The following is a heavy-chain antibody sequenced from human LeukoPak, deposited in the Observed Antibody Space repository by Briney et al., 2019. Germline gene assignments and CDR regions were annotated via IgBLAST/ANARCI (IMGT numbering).Heavy chain of an antibody. Sequence: GGSLRLSCAASGFTFSSYWMHWVRQAPGKGLVWVSRINSDGSSTSYADSVKGRFTISRDNAKNTLYLQMNSLRAEDTAVYYCASGDYGDYPSDYFDYWGQGTLVTVSS. V-gene: IGHV3-74*01. J-gene: IGHJ4*02. CDR3: ASGDYGDYPSDYFDY. CDR1: GFTFSSYW. D-gene: IGHD4-17*01. CDR2: INSDGSST.